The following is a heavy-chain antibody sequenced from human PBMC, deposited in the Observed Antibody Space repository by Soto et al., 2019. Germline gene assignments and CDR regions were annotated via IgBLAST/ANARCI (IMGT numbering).Heavy chain of an antibody. D-gene: IGHD5-18*01. Sequence: EEQLVESGGGLVRPGGSLRLSCAASGFTFSSDSMNWVRQAPGKGLEWVSSISSSGDDIHYADSVKGRFTISRDNAGNSLYLQMNSLRAEDTAVYYCAGAGYYYGYGFDYWGQGTLVIVSS. CDR1: GFTFSSDS. J-gene: IGHJ4*02. V-gene: IGHV3-21*01. CDR2: ISSSGDDI. CDR3: AGAGYYYGYGFDY.